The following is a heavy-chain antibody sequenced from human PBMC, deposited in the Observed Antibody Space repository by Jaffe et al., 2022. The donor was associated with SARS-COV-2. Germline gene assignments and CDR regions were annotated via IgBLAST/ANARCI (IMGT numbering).Heavy chain of an antibody. D-gene: IGHD5-18*01. J-gene: IGHJ4*02. V-gene: IGHV1-46*04. CDR2: INPGGGST. Sequence: QVQLVQSGAEVKKPGASVKVSCRASGYIFTKYYMHWVRQAPGQGLEWMGIINPGGGSTVYAQKLQGRITMTRDTSTATVYMELSSLRSEDTAVYYCARDTGGYSFGFDSWGQGSLVTVSS. CDR3: ARDTGGYSFGFDS. CDR1: GYIFTKYY.